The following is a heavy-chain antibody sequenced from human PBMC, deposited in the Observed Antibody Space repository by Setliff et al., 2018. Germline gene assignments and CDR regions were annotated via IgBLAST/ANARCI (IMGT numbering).Heavy chain of an antibody. CDR3: ARINIYVSSGYYYAPDL. D-gene: IGHD3-22*01. J-gene: IGHJ5*02. V-gene: IGHV1-18*01. CDR1: GYTFTNYG. CDR2: INAYNGDT. Sequence: ASVKVSCKASGYTFTNYGISWVRQAPGQGLEWMAYINAYNGDTTYPQRFLDRVTMTTDTSATTAYMELKNLRSDDTAVYYCARINIYVSSGYYYAPDLWGQGTLVTVSS.